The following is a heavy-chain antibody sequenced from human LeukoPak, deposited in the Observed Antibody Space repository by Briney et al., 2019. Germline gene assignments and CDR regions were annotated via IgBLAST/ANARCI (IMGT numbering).Heavy chain of an antibody. CDR3: AKVRWGSDNALDS. V-gene: IGHV3-30*18. Sequence: GGSLRLSCAASGFPFSDYGMYWVRQAPGKGLEWLAVISHDGSNKYYAESVKGRITIFRDNSMNTLYLQMHSLRAEDTAVYYCAKVRWGSDNALDSWGQGTLVTGSS. CDR1: GFPFSDYG. J-gene: IGHJ4*02. CDR2: ISHDGSNK. D-gene: IGHD3-16*01.